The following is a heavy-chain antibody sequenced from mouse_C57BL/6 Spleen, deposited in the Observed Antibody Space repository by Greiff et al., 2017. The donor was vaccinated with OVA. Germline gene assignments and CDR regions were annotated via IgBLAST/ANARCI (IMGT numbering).Heavy chain of an antibody. V-gene: IGHV1-50*01. D-gene: IGHD1-1*01. CDR2: IDPSDSYT. J-gene: IGHJ3*01. CDR1: GYTFTSYW. Sequence: QVQLQQPGAELVKPGASVKLSCKASGYTFTSYWMQWVKQRPGQGLEWIGEIDPSDSYTNYNQKFKGKATLTVDTSSSTAYMQLSSLTSEDSAVYYCARWGNYYGSFYWDQGTLVTVSA. CDR3: ARWGNYYGSFY.